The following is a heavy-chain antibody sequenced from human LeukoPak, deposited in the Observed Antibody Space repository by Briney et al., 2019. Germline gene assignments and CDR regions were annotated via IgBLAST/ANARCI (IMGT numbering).Heavy chain of an antibody. CDR2: ISGSGGST. V-gene: IGHV3-23*01. CDR1: GFTFGSYA. D-gene: IGHD6-13*01. Sequence: PGGSLRLSCAASGFTFGSYAMSWVRQAPGKGLEWVSAISGSGGSTYYADSVKGRFTISRDNSKNTLYLQMNSLRAEDTAVYYCAMPGIAAAATFYWGQGTLVTVSS. CDR3: AMPGIAAAATFY. J-gene: IGHJ4*02.